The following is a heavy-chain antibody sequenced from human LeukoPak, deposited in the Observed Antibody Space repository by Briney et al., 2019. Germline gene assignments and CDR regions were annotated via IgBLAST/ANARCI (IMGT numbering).Heavy chain of an antibody. J-gene: IGHJ4*02. D-gene: IGHD3-22*01. CDR3: AKDRHYESRGGTSFFDN. V-gene: IGHV3-23*01. CDR1: GFSFSSYA. Sequence: GGSLRLSCAASGFSFSSYAMSWVRQAPGKGLEWVSAISGSATATNYADSVKGRFTISRDNSKSTLFLQMNSLRAEDTAVYYCAKDRHYESRGGTSFFDNWGQGTLVTVSS. CDR2: ISGSATAT.